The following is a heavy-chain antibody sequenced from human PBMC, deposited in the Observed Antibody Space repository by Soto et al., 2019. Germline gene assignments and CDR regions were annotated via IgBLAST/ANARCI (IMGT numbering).Heavy chain of an antibody. CDR2: ISSSSSTI. V-gene: IGHV3-48*02. Sequence: LRLSCAASGFTVRSYNMNWVRQAPGKGLDWLSYISSSSSTIYYADSVKGRFTISRDNAKNSLYLQMNSLRDDDTAMYYCARGGTIAVTTIGDYWGQGTLVTVSS. CDR1: GFTVRSYN. J-gene: IGHJ4*01. CDR3: ARGGTIAVTTIGDY. D-gene: IGHD5-12*01.